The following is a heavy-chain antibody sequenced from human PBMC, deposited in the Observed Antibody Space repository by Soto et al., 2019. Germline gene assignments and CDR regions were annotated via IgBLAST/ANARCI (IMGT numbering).Heavy chain of an antibody. CDR3: AXERKSSGWYSPGSWFDP. J-gene: IGHJ5*02. Sequence: ASVKVSCKASGYTFTSYYMHWVRQAPGQGLEWMGIINPSGGSTSYAQKFQGRVTMTRDTSTSTVYMELSSLRSEDTAVYYCAXERKSSGWYSPGSWFDPWGQGTLVTVSS. CDR1: GYTFTSYY. V-gene: IGHV1-46*01. CDR2: INPSGGST. D-gene: IGHD6-19*01.